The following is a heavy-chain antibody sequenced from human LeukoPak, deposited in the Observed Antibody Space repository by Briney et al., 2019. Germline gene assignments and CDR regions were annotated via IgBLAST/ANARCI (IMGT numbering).Heavy chain of an antibody. CDR1: GYTFTGYY. J-gene: IGHJ5*02. D-gene: IGHD2-8*02. CDR3: ARDRTTGWLDP. V-gene: IGHV1-2*02. CDR2: INPNSGGT. Sequence: ASVKVSCKASGYTFTGYYMYWVRQAPGQGLEWMGWINPNSGGTNYAQKFQGRVTMTRDTSISTAYMELTRLTSDDTAVYYCARDRTTGWLDPWGQGTLVTVSS.